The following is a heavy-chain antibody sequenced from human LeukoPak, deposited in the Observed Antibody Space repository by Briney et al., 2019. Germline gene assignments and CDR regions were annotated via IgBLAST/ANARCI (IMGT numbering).Heavy chain of an antibody. J-gene: IGHJ4*02. D-gene: IGHD1-14*01. Sequence: PGGSLRLSCAASGFTFTSFWMTWVRQSPGKGLEWVANINRDGTKTTYVDSVKGRFTISRDNSKNTLYLQMNSLRAEDTAVYYCAKDGFPVSGYWGQGTLVTVSS. V-gene: IGHV3-7*03. CDR1: GFTFTSFW. CDR2: INRDGTKT. CDR3: AKDGFPVSGY.